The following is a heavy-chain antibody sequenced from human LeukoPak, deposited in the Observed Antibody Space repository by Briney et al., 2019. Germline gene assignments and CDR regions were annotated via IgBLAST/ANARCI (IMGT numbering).Heavy chain of an antibody. CDR1: GGSISSSSYY. CDR2: IYYSGST. D-gene: IGHD5-18*01. Sequence: SETLSLTCTVSGGSISSSSYYWGWIRQPPGKGLEWIGSIYYSGSTYYNPSLKSRVTISVDTSKNQFSLKLSSVTAADTAVYYCARDPVNTAMAVHWYFDLWGRGTLVTVSS. CDR3: ARDPVNTAMAVHWYFDL. J-gene: IGHJ2*01. V-gene: IGHV4-39*07.